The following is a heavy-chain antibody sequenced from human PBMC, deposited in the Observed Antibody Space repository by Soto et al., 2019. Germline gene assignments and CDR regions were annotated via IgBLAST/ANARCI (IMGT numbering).Heavy chain of an antibody. CDR3: ATRSPAVDY. V-gene: IGHV1-18*01. CDR2: ITTDKGKT. J-gene: IGHJ4*02. CDR1: GYTFTNYG. Sequence: QVQLVQSGPEVKKPGASVKVSCKTSGYTFTNYGISWVRQAPGQGLEWMGWITTDKGKTIYAQKFQGRVTMTTDTSTSTAYMELRSLRSDDTAMDYGATRSPAVDYWGQGTLVTVSS.